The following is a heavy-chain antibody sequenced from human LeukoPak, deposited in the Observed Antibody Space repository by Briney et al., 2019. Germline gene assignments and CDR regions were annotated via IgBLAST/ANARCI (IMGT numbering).Heavy chain of an antibody. Sequence: SETLSLTCTVSSGSISTSNYYWGWVRQPPGKALEWIGNIFYSGSTYYSPSLKSRVTISVDTSKNQFSLKLSSVTAADTAVYYCARGGGTAMVTFGAFDIWGQGTMVTVSS. D-gene: IGHD5-18*01. CDR2: IFYSGST. J-gene: IGHJ3*02. CDR1: SGSISTSNYY. CDR3: ARGGGTAMVTFGAFDI. V-gene: IGHV4-39*07.